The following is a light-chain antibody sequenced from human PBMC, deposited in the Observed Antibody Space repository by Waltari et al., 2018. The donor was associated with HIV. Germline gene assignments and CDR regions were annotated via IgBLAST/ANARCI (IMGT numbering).Light chain of an antibody. CDR2: SNN. CDR3: STWDDSLNEWV. Sequence: QSVLTQPPSASGTPGQRVTISCSGSSSNIGDNPVNCYPQVPGTAPQVLIYSNNQRPSGVPGRFSGSKSGTSVSRAISGLQSEDEADYYCSTWDDSLNEWVFGGGTKLTVL. V-gene: IGLV1-44*01. CDR1: SSNIGDNP. J-gene: IGLJ2*01.